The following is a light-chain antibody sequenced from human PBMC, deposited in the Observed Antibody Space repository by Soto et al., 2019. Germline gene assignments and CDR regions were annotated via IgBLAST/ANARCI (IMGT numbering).Light chain of an antibody. CDR1: SSDVGTYDY. CDR3: SLYNSLEVL. Sequence: QSALTQPASVSGSPGQSITISCSGTSSDVGTYDYVSWYQQHPGKAPKLVIFEVSYRPSGVSSRFSGSKSGNTASLTISGLQTEDEADYYCSLYNSLEVLFGTGTKLTVL. CDR2: EVS. J-gene: IGLJ2*01. V-gene: IGLV2-14*01.